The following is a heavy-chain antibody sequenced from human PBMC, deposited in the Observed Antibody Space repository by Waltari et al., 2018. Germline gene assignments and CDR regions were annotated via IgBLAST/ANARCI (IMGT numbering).Heavy chain of an antibody. D-gene: IGHD6-19*01. Sequence: EVQLVESGGGLVQPGGSLSLSCPASGFTFSSSWMSWVGQAPGKGLEWVANIKQDGSEKYYVDSVKGRFTISRDNAKNSLYLQMNSLRAEDTAVYYCARACRTEQWLPIFDYWGQGTLVTVSS. CDR2: IKQDGSEK. CDR3: ARACRTEQWLPIFDY. J-gene: IGHJ4*02. CDR1: GFTFSSSW. V-gene: IGHV3-7*01.